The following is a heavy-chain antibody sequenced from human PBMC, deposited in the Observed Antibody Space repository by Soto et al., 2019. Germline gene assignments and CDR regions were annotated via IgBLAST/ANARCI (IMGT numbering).Heavy chain of an antibody. D-gene: IGHD2-15*01. CDR3: AKDHPSPIRIVVEDAFDI. V-gene: IGHV3-23*01. CDR2: ISGSGVST. Sequence: GGSLRLSCAASGFTFSSYAMSWVRQAPGKGLEWVSTISGSGVSTYYADSVKGRFTISRDNSKNTLYLQMNSLRAEDTAVYYCAKDHPSPIRIVVEDAFDIWGQGTMVTVSS. CDR1: GFTFSSYA. J-gene: IGHJ3*02.